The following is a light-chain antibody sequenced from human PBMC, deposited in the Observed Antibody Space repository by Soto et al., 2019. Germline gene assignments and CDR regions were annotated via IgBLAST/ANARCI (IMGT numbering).Light chain of an antibody. Sequence: QSALTQPASVSGSPGQSITISCTGTTSDIGTYNFVSWYLQYPGKAPKLLIYDDIKRPSGVSNRFSGSKSGNTASLTISGVQAEDEADDDCCSYAGSGTEDNYVFGTGTKLTVL. V-gene: IGLV2-23*01. J-gene: IGLJ1*01. CDR2: DDI. CDR1: TSDIGTYNF. CDR3: CSYAGSGTEDNYV.